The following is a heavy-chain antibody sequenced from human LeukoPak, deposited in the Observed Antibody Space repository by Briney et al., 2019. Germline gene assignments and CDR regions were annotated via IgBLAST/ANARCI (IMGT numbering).Heavy chain of an antibody. V-gene: IGHV4-59*01. CDR3: ARDATFLARAFDI. D-gene: IGHD2/OR15-2a*01. Sequence: SETLSLTCTVSGDSIGRYYWSWIRQSPGKGLEWIGNIYYNGITNSNPSLKSQVTISVNTSKNQFSLRLSSVTAADTAVYYCARDATFLARAFDIWGQGTLVTVSS. CDR1: GDSIGRYY. CDR2: IYYNGIT. J-gene: IGHJ3*02.